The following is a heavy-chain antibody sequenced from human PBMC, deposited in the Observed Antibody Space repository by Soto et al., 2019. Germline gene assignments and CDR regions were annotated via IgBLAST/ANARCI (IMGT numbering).Heavy chain of an antibody. CDR1: GFTFDDYA. V-gene: IGHV3-9*01. J-gene: IGHJ4*01. CDR2: ISWNSGNI. D-gene: IGHD1-1*01. CDR3: AKDHNPYAFAYFDY. Sequence: GGSLRLSCAASGFTFDDYAMHWVRQAPGKGLEWVSGISWNSGNIDYADSVKGRFTISRDNPKNALYLQMNSLRGEDTALYFCAKDHNPYAFAYFDYWGHGTLVTVSS.